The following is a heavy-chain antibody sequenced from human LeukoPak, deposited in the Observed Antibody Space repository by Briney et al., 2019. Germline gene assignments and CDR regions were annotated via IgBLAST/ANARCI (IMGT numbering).Heavy chain of an antibody. D-gene: IGHD4-17*01. CDR2: ISSGGSTI. Sequence: PGGSLRLSCAASGFTFSSYEMNWVRQAPGKGLEWVSYISSGGSTINYADSVKGRFTISRDNAKNSLYLQMNSLRAEDTAVYYCASSGGYRGDYAIDYWGQGTLVTVTS. J-gene: IGHJ4*02. CDR3: ASSGGYRGDYAIDY. CDR1: GFTFSSYE. V-gene: IGHV3-48*03.